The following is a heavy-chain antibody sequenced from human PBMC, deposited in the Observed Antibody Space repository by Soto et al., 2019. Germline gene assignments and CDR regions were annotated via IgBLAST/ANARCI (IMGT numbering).Heavy chain of an antibody. Sequence: PGGALRLSCAASGFTFSSYGMHWVRQAPCKGLEWVAVISYDGSNKYYADSVKGRFTISRDNSKNTLYLQMNSLRAEDTAVYYCAKDGGPYDILTGYNYHYYGMDVWGQGTTVTVSS. CDR3: AKDGGPYDILTGYNYHYYGMDV. V-gene: IGHV3-30*18. D-gene: IGHD3-9*01. CDR2: ISYDGSNK. J-gene: IGHJ6*02. CDR1: GFTFSSYG.